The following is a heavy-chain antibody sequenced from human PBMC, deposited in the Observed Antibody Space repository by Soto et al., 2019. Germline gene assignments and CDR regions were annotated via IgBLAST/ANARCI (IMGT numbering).Heavy chain of an antibody. J-gene: IGHJ4*02. CDR1: GFTFNSCW. D-gene: IGHD6-13*01. CDR3: ASGLDEYSSSWSDY. Sequence: EVQLVESGGGLVQPGGSLRLSCVVSGFTFNSCWMHWVRQAPGKGLVWVSRINSDGSTTDYADSVKGRFSISRNNAKNTLYLQMNSLRTEDTAVYFCASGLDEYSSSWSDYWGQGSLVTVSS. V-gene: IGHV3-74*01. CDR2: INSDGSTT.